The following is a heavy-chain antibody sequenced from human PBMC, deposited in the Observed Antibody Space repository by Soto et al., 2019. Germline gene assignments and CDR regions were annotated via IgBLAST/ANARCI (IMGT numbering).Heavy chain of an antibody. V-gene: IGHV3-48*02. CDR2: ISSSSSTI. CDR3: ARDPYYYDSSGYSADYYYYYYGMDV. CDR1: GFTFSSYS. Sequence: GGSLRLSCAASGFTFSSYSMNWVRQAPGKGLEWVSYISSSSSTIYYADSVKGRFTISRDNAKNSLYLQMNSLRDEDTAVYYCARDPYYYDSSGYSADYYYYYYGMDVWGQGTTVTGSS. J-gene: IGHJ6*02. D-gene: IGHD3-22*01.